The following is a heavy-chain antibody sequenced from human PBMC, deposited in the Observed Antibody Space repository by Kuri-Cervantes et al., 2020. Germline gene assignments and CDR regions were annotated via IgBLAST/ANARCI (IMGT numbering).Heavy chain of an antibody. CDR2: IRVSGSLT. Sequence: GGSLRLSCAASGFTFNSYTMSWVRQAPGKGLEWVSTIRVSGSLTYYADSVKGRFTISRHNSKNTLYLQMNSLRAEDTAVYYCARYGGSHSSDAFDIWGQGTMVTVSS. D-gene: IGHD1-26*01. V-gene: IGHV3-23*01. CDR1: GFTFNSYT. CDR3: ARYGGSHSSDAFDI. J-gene: IGHJ3*02.